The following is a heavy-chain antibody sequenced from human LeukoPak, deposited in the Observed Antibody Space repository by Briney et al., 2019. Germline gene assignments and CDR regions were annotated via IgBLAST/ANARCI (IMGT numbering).Heavy chain of an antibody. CDR1: GYTFTDYL. Sequence: ASVKVSCKASGYTFTDYLIHWVRQAPGQGPEWVGWIHPNSAGTNYAPKFQGRVAMTRDTSSTTVYMDVSSLRSDDTAVYYCARAVGRSGPDAFDVWGQGTMVTVSS. CDR2: IHPNSAGT. V-gene: IGHV1-2*02. D-gene: IGHD3-3*01. CDR3: ARAVGRSGPDAFDV. J-gene: IGHJ3*01.